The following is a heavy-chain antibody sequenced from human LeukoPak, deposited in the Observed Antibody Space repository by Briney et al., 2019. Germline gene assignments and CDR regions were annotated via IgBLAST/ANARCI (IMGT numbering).Heavy chain of an antibody. CDR3: ARDMFYYGSGSYFGLDP. V-gene: IGHV4-34*01. J-gene: IGHJ5*02. CDR2: INHSGST. Sequence: PSETLSLTCAVYGGSFSGYYWSWIRQPPGKGLEWIGEINHSGSTNYNPSLKSRVTISVDTSKNQFSLKLTSVTAADTAVYYCARDMFYYGSGSYFGLDPWGQGTLVTVSS. CDR1: GGSFSGYY. D-gene: IGHD3-10*01.